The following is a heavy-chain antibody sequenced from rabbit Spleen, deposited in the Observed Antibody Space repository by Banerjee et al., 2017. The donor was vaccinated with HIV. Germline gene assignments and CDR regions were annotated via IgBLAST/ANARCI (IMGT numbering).Heavy chain of an antibody. CDR1: GFSFSNKAV. Sequence: QEQVVESGGGLVKPEGSLKLSCTASGFSFSNKAVMCWVRQAPGKGPEWIACINVVTGKAVYANWAKGRFTFFKSSAATGNLHMTGLTAADTATYFCANNYGDVGRAYKLLGPGTLVTVS. D-gene: IGHD6-1*01. J-gene: IGHJ4*01. CDR3: ANNYGDVGRAYKL. V-gene: IGHV1S45*01. CDR2: INVVTGKA.